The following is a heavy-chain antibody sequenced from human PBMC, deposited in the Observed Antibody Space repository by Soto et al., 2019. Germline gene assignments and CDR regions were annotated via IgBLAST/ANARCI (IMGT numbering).Heavy chain of an antibody. Sequence: KPSETLSLTCTVSGGSISSYYWSWIRQPPGKGLEWIGYIYYSGSTNYNPSLKSRVTISVDTSKNQFSLKLSSVTAADTAVYYCARFFIRAGGPEEWLTPRYNWFDPWGQGTLVTVSS. V-gene: IGHV4-59*01. CDR3: ARFFIRAGGPEEWLTPRYNWFDP. J-gene: IGHJ5*02. CDR2: IYYSGST. D-gene: IGHD3-3*01. CDR1: GGSISSYY.